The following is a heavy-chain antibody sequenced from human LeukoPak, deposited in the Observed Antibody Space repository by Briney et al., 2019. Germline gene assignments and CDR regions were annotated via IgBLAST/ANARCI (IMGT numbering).Heavy chain of an antibody. J-gene: IGHJ6*03. Sequence: PGGSLRLSCAASGFTFSSYAMSWVRQAPGKGLEWVSTISSSGGSTYYADSVKGRVTISRDYSKNTLYLQMNSLRAEDTAVYYCAKGTPYCSSTSCHSYMDVWGKGTTVTISS. CDR3: AKGTPYCSSTSCHSYMDV. CDR1: GFTFSSYA. V-gene: IGHV3-23*01. D-gene: IGHD2-2*01. CDR2: ISSSGGST.